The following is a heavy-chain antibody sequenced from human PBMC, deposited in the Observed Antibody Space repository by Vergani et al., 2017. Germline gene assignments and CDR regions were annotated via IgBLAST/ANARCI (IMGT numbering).Heavy chain of an antibody. Sequence: QVQLLRSGSELKKPGASVRISCEASGYTFTNYPPIWVRQAPGQGLEFMGWINTNSGNPTYAPGFTGRFVFSLDTSVSTAYLQISSLKAADSAVYDCARGRQWHLSEDLYGMDVWGQGTTVTVSS. V-gene: IGHV7-4-1*02. J-gene: IGHJ6*02. CDR2: INTNSGNP. CDR1: GYTFTNYP. CDR3: ARGRQWHLSEDLYGMDV. D-gene: IGHD6-19*01.